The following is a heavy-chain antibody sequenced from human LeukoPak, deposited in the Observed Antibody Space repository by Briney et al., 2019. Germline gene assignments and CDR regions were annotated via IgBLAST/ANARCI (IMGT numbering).Heavy chain of an antibody. J-gene: IGHJ3*01. Sequence: PGGSLRLSCAASGFTFSSYWMSWVRQAPGKGLEWVVNIKQDGSEKYYVDSGKGRFTISRDNAKNSLYLQMNSLRAEDTAVYYCARAPLFTMIVDAFDLWGQGTMVSVSS. CDR2: IKQDGSEK. CDR1: GFTFSSYW. V-gene: IGHV3-7*01. D-gene: IGHD3-22*01. CDR3: ARAPLFTMIVDAFDL.